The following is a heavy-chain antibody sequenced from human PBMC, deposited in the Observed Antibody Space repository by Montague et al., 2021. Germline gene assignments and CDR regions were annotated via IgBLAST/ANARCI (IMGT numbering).Heavy chain of an antibody. D-gene: IGHD6-13*01. CDR1: GASITSSSYY. CDR2: IYYSGNS. V-gene: IGHV4-39*07. Sequence: SETLSLTCTVSGASITSSSYYWGWIRQPPGKGLEWIGSIYYSGNSYYHPSLKSRVTMAVDTSKNQFSLKLSSVTAADTAVYYCARVSRSWYVGSFDHWGQGTLVTVSS. J-gene: IGHJ4*02. CDR3: ARVSRSWYVGSFDH.